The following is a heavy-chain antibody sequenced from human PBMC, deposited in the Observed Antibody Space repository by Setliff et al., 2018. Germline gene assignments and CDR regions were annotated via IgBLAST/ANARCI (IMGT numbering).Heavy chain of an antibody. CDR3: VRVRVVQGYYEFGS. J-gene: IGHJ4*02. V-gene: IGHV4-59*12. Sequence: PSETLSLTCTVSGGSISSYYWSWIRQPPGKGLEWIGYIDYSGSTYYNPSLKSRVSISADRSKDQFSLGLSSVIVADSATYYCVRVRVVQGYYEFGSWGQGALVTVSS. D-gene: IGHD3-16*01. CDR2: IDYSGST. CDR1: GGSISSYY.